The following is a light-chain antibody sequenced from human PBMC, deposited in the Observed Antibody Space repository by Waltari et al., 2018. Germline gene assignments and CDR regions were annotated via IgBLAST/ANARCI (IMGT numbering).Light chain of an antibody. V-gene: IGLV2-23*02. J-gene: IGLJ1*01. CDR3: CSYAGSGIYV. Sequence: QSALTQPASVSGSPGQSITISCTGTSSDVGSYNLVSWFQQYPDKAPKLIIFEVNKLPSGVSNRFSGSKSGNTSSLTISGLQAEDEADYYCCSYAGSGIYVFGSGAKVTVL. CDR1: SSDVGSYNL. CDR2: EVN.